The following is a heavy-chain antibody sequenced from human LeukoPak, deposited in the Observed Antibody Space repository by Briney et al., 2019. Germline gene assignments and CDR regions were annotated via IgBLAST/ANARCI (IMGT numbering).Heavy chain of an antibody. Sequence: SETLSLTCSVSGGSISSYYWSWIRQPPGKGLEWIGYIYNSGSTNYNPSLKSRVTISVDTSKKQFSLKVSSVTAADTAVYYCARQDYYDSSGYYAYYFDYWGQGTLVTLSS. CDR2: IYNSGST. D-gene: IGHD3-22*01. CDR1: GGSISSYY. J-gene: IGHJ4*02. V-gene: IGHV4-59*08. CDR3: ARQDYYDSSGYYAYYFDY.